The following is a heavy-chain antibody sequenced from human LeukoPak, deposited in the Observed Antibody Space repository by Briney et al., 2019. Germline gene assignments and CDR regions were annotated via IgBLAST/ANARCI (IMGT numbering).Heavy chain of an antibody. CDR2: ISGDGGST. Sequence: GGSVRLSCAASGFTFDDYAMHWVRQAPGKGLEWVSLISGDGGSTYYADSVKGRFTISRDNSKNSLYLQMNSLRTEDTALYYCARKHLESSSWYLPFDYWGQGTLVTVSS. D-gene: IGHD6-13*01. CDR1: GFTFDDYA. V-gene: IGHV3-43*02. J-gene: IGHJ4*02. CDR3: ARKHLESSSWYLPFDY.